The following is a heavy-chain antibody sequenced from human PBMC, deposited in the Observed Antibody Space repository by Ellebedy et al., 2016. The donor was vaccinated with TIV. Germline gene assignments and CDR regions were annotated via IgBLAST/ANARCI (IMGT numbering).Heavy chain of an antibody. V-gene: IGHV3-48*04. CDR2: ISSSSSTI. Sequence: GGSLRLXXAASGFTFSSYSMNWVRQAPGKGLEWVSYISSSSSTIYYADSVKGRFTISRDNAKNSLYLQMNSLRAEDTAVYYCARDNYDSSGYYLGGAFDIWGQGTMVTVSS. J-gene: IGHJ3*02. D-gene: IGHD3-22*01. CDR3: ARDNYDSSGYYLGGAFDI. CDR1: GFTFSSYS.